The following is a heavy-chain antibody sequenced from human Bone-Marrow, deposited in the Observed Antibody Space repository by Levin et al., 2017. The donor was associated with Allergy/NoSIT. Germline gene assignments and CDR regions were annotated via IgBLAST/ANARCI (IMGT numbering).Heavy chain of an antibody. CDR2: IIPIFGTA. V-gene: IGHV1-69*01. Sequence: KISCKASGGTFSSYAISWVRQAPGQGLKWMGGIIPIFGTANYAQKFQGRVTITADESTSTAYMELSSLRSEDTAVYYCARCGGGSCYSENYFDYWGQGTLVTVSS. CDR3: ARCGGGSCYSENYFDY. CDR1: GGTFSSYA. D-gene: IGHD2-15*01. J-gene: IGHJ4*02.